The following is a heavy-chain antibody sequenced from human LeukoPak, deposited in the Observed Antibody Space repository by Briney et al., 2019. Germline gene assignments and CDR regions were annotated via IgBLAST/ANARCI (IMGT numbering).Heavy chain of an antibody. CDR2: ISYDGSNK. Sequence: PGGSLRLSCAASGFTFSSYATHWVRQAPGKGLEWVAVISYDGSNKYYADSVKGRFTISRDNSKNTLYLQMNSLRAEDTAVYYCARDEIEYQLLLRYYFDYWGQGTLVTVSS. J-gene: IGHJ4*02. CDR1: GFTFSSYA. CDR3: ARDEIEYQLLLRYYFDY. V-gene: IGHV3-30-3*01. D-gene: IGHD2-2*01.